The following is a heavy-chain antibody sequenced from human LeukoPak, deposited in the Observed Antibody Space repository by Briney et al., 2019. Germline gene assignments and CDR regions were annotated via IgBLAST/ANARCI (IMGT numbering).Heavy chain of an antibody. CDR3: AREQITYYDFWSGSPSNWFDP. V-gene: IGHV3-7*01. CDR1: GFTFSSYW. CDR2: IKQDGSEK. D-gene: IGHD3-3*01. J-gene: IGHJ5*02. Sequence: GGSLRLSCAASGFTFSSYWMSWVRQAPGKGLEWVANIKQDGSEKYYVDSVKGRFTISRDNAKNSLYLQTNSLRAEDTAVYYCAREQITYYDFWSGSPSNWFDPWGQGTLVTVSS.